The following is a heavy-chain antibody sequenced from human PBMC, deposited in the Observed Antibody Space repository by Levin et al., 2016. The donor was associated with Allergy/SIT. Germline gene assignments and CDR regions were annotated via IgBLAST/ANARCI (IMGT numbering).Heavy chain of an antibody. CDR2: INGAGSSP. CDR3: ARTHSVTTEWYYFDY. D-gene: IGHD4-17*01. J-gene: IGHJ4*02. Sequence: GGSLRLSCAASGFTFSGYWMHWVRQVPGKGLVWVSRINGAGSSPSYADSLKGRFTISRDNAKNTLYLQMNSLRAEDTAVYYCARTHSVTTEWYYFDYWGQGTLVTVSS. CDR1: GFTFSGYW. V-gene: IGHV3-74*01.